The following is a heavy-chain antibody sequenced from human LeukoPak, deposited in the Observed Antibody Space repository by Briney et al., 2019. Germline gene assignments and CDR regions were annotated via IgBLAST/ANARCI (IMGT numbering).Heavy chain of an antibody. Sequence: SETLSLTCTVSGGSISSSNYYWGWIRQPPGKGLEWIGSIYYSGSTYYNPSLKSRVTISADTSKNQSSLKLSSVTAADTAVYYCARPDQRGYTYGYSAFDIWGQGTMVTVSS. CDR3: ARPDQRGYTYGYSAFDI. CDR1: GGSISSSNYY. CDR2: IYYSGST. V-gene: IGHV4-39*01. J-gene: IGHJ3*02. D-gene: IGHD5-18*01.